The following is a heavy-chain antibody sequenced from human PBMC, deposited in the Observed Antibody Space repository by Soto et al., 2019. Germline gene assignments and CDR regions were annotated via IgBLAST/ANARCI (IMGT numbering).Heavy chain of an antibody. Sequence: PGGSLRLSCAASGFTFSSYGMHWVRQAPGKGLEWVAVISYDGSNKYYADSVKGRFTISRDNSKNTLYLQMNSLRAEGTAVYYCAKDLHFGWEVLRGFDYWGQGTLVTVSS. CDR3: AKDLHFGWEVLRGFDY. D-gene: IGHD1-26*01. CDR1: GFTFSSYG. J-gene: IGHJ4*02. V-gene: IGHV3-30*18. CDR2: ISYDGSNK.